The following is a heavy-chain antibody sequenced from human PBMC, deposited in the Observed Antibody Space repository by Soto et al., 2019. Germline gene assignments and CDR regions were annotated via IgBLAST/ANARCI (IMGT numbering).Heavy chain of an antibody. V-gene: IGHV1-3*01. Sequence: ASVKVSCKASGYSFTSYSIYWVRQAPGQRLEWMGWINAGNGNTKYSQKFQGRVTITSDTSASTAYMGLSSLRSEDTAVYFCARGVENIVVVLDVFGYYGMDVWGQGTTVTVSS. CDR2: INAGNGNT. J-gene: IGHJ6*02. D-gene: IGHD2-2*01. CDR1: GYSFTSYS. CDR3: ARGVENIVVVLDVFGYYGMDV.